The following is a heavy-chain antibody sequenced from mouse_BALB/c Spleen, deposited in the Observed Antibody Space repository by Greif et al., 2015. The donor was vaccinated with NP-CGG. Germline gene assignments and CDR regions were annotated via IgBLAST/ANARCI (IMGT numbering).Heavy chain of an antibody. V-gene: IGHV5-6-5*01. J-gene: IGHJ3*01. D-gene: IGHD2-4*01. CDR3: ARIYYDSFAY. CDR1: GFTFSSYA. CDR2: ISSGGST. Sequence: EVQLVESGGGLVKPGGSLKLSCAASGFTFSSYAMSWVRQTPEKRLEWVASISSGGSTYYPDSVKGRFTISRDNARNILYLQMSSLRSEDTAMYYCARIYYDSFAYWGQGTLVTVSA.